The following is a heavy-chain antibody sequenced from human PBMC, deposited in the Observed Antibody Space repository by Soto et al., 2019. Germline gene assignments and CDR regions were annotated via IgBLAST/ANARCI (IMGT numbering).Heavy chain of an antibody. Sequence: ETLSLTCTVSGGSISSYYWSWIRQPPGKGLQWIGEIYHSGSTKYNPSLKSRVIISVDKSKNQFSLKLSSVTDADTAVYYCARGETQQQRDYWGQGTLVTVSS. CDR2: IYHSGST. D-gene: IGHD6-13*01. CDR3: ARGETQQQRDY. J-gene: IGHJ4*02. CDR1: GGSISSYY. V-gene: IGHV4-59*12.